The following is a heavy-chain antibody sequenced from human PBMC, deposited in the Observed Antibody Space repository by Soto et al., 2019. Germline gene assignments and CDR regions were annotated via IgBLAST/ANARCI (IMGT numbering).Heavy chain of an antibody. CDR3: PRHVLVDTAMVTVFDY. J-gene: IGHJ4*02. V-gene: IGHV5-51*01. CDR2: IYPGDSDT. D-gene: IGHD5-18*01. Sequence: GGALKISCKGSGYSFTSYWIGWGRQRPGEGLEWVGSIYPGDSDTRYSPFFQGQVTITANKSLSTAYLPWSSLKASDTAMYYCPRHVLVDTAMVTVFDYWGQGTLVTVSS. CDR1: GYSFTSYW.